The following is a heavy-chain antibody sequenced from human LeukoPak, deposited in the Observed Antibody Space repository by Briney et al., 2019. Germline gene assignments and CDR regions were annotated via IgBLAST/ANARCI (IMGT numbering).Heavy chain of an antibody. J-gene: IGHJ5*02. D-gene: IGHD3-10*01. V-gene: IGHV5-51*01. CDR1: GYSFTSYW. CDR2: IYPGDSDT. Sequence: GESLKISCKGSGYSFTSYWIGWVRQMPGKGLEWMGIIYPGDSDTRYSPSFQGQVTVSADKSISTAYLQWSSLKASDTAMYYCARAFRWFGELLYESWFDPWGQGTLVTVSS. CDR3: ARAFRWFGELLYESWFDP.